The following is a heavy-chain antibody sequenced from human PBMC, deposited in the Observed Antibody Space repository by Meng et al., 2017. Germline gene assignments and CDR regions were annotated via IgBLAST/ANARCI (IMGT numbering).Heavy chain of an antibody. CDR2: INHSGST. J-gene: IGHJ6*02. Sequence: SETLSLTCAVYGGSFSGYYWSWIRQPPGKGLEWIGEINHSGSTNYNPSLKSRVTISVDTSKNQFSLKLSSVTAADTAVYYCARDRYKDFDWLQNGMDVWGQGTTVTVSS. V-gene: IGHV4-34*01. CDR3: ARDRYKDFDWLQNGMDV. D-gene: IGHD3-9*01. CDR1: GGSFSGYY.